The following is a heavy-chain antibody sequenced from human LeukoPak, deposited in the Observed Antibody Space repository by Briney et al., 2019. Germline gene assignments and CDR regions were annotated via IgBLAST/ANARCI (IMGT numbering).Heavy chain of an antibody. CDR1: GFTFSTYS. V-gene: IGHV3-21*06. D-gene: IGHD4-17*01. CDR2: ISSSRNYI. Sequence: GGSLRLSCAASGFTFSTYSMNWVRQAPGKGLEWVSSISSSRNYIYYADSVKGRFSISRDDAKNLLFLQMNGLRVEDTAVYYCARDMTTATTCYLEHWGQGTLVTVSS. J-gene: IGHJ1*01. CDR3: ARDMTTATTCYLEH.